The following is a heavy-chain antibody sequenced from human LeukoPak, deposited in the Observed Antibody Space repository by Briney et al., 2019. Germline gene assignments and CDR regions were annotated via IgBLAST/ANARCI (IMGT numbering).Heavy chain of an antibody. CDR3: ARGAMYYYDSSGGDY. Sequence: GGSLRLSCAASGFTFSSYDMHWVRQATGKGLEWVSAIGTAGDTYYPGSVKGRFTISRDNAKNSLYLQMNSLRAEDTAVYYCARGAMYYYDSSGGDYWGQGTLVTVSS. CDR2: IGTAGDT. J-gene: IGHJ4*02. D-gene: IGHD3-22*01. CDR1: GFTFSSYD. V-gene: IGHV3-13*01.